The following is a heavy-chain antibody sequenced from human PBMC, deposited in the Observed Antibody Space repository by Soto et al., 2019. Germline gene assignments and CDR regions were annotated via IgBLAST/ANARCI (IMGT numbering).Heavy chain of an antibody. Sequence: SGPTLVNPTETLTLTCTFSGFSLTSPVMCVSWIRQSPGKSLEWLALIERDDDDKYYSTSLKKRLTISKDTRKNQVVLTMANMERADTATDYCALALSGPRRLNGMDVWGQGTAVTGSS. J-gene: IGHJ6*02. D-gene: IGHD6-25*01. CDR3: ALALSGPRRLNGMDV. V-gene: IGHV2-70*13. CDR2: IERDDDDK. CDR1: GFSLTSPVMC.